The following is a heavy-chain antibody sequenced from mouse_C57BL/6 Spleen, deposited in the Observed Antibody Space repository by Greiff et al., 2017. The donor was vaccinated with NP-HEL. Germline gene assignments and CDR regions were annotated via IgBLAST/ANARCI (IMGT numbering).Heavy chain of an antibody. V-gene: IGHV5-6*01. Sequence: EVHLVESGGDLVKPGGSLKLSCAASGFTFSSYGMSWVRQTPDKRLEWVATISSGGSYTYYPDSVKGRFTISRDNAKNTLYLQMSSLKSEDTAMYYCARRGITTVVANFDCWGQGTTLTVSS. D-gene: IGHD1-1*01. CDR2: ISSGGSYT. J-gene: IGHJ2*01. CDR1: GFTFSSYG. CDR3: ARRGITTVVANFDC.